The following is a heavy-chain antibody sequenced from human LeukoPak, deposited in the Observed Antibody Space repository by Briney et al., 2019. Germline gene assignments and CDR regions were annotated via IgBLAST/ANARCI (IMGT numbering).Heavy chain of an antibody. CDR3: ARRRAAAGDGGDFDL. D-gene: IGHD6-13*01. CDR2: ISSSSSTI. V-gene: IGHV3-48*04. CDR1: GFTFSSYS. Sequence: PGGSLRLSCAASGFTFSSYSMNWVRQAPGKGLEWVSYISSSSSTIYYADSVKGRFTISRDNAKNSLYLQMNSLRAEDTAVYYCARRRAAAGDGGDFDLWGRGTLVTVSS. J-gene: IGHJ2*01.